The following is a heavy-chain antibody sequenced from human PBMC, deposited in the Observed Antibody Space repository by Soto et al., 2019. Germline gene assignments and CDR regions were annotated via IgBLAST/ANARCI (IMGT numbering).Heavy chain of an antibody. CDR2: IYYSGST. CDR1: GGSISSGGYY. Sequence: PSETLSLTCTVSGGSISSGGYYWSWIRQHPGKGLEWIGYIYYSGSTYYNPSLKSRVTISVDTSKNQFSLKLSSVTAADTAVYYCARDLTSKAARPTNWFDPWGQGTLVTVS. J-gene: IGHJ5*02. CDR3: ARDLTSKAARPTNWFDP. D-gene: IGHD6-6*01. V-gene: IGHV4-31*03.